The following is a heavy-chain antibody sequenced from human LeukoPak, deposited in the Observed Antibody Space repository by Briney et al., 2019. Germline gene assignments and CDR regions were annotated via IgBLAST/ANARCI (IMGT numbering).Heavy chain of an antibody. D-gene: IGHD6-13*01. CDR2: ISSSSSYI. Sequence: GGSLRLSCAASGFTFDDYGMSWVRQAPGKGLEWVSSISSSSSYIYYADSVKGRFTISRDNAKNSLYLQMNSLRAEDTAVYYCARVSQAAGFDYWGQGTLVTVSS. CDR3: ARVSQAAGFDY. J-gene: IGHJ4*02. V-gene: IGHV3-21*01. CDR1: GFTFDDYG.